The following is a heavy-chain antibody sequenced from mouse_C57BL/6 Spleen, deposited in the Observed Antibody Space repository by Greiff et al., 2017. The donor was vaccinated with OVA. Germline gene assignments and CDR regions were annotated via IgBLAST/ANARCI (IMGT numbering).Heavy chain of an antibody. Sequence: VQLQQPGAELVRPGSSVKLSCKASGYTFTSYWMHWVKQRPIQGLEWIGNIDPSDSETHYNQKFKDKATLTVDKSSSTAYMQLSSLTSEDSAVYYCARGGADYSNQAWFAYWGQGTLVTVSA. CDR3: ARGGADYSNQAWFAY. D-gene: IGHD2-5*01. J-gene: IGHJ3*01. CDR1: GYTFTSYW. V-gene: IGHV1-52*01. CDR2: IDPSDSET.